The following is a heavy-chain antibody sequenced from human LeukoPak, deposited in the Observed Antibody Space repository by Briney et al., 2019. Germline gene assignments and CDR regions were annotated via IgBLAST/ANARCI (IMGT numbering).Heavy chain of an antibody. CDR2: ISSSSSTI. Sequence: GGSLRLSCAASGFTFSSYEMNWVRQAPGKGLEWVSYISSSSSTIYYADSVKGRFTISRDNAKNSLYLQMNSLRAEDTAVYYCARDDYDYVWGSYRFDAFDIWGQGTMVTVSS. CDR3: ARDDYDYVWGSYRFDAFDI. V-gene: IGHV3-48*03. J-gene: IGHJ3*02. D-gene: IGHD3-16*02. CDR1: GFTFSSYE.